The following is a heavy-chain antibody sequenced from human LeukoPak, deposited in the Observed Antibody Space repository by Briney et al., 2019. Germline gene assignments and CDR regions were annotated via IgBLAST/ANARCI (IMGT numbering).Heavy chain of an antibody. CDR1: GGSISSSSYY. CDR3: ARQTIVVVEVGWFDP. J-gene: IGHJ5*02. D-gene: IGHD2-2*01. CDR2: IYYSEST. Sequence: SETLSLTCTVPGGSISSSSYYWRWIRQPPGKGLEWIGSIYYSESTHYNPSLKSRITISVDTSKNQFSLRLSSVTAADTAVYYCARQTIVVVEVGWFDPWGQGTLVTVSS. V-gene: IGHV4-39*01.